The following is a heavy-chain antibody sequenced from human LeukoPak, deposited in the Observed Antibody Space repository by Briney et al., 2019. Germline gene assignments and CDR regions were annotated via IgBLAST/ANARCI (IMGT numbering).Heavy chain of an antibody. CDR1: GGSISSYC. CDR3: AREDHRSGLYSFGS. CDR2: IYTSGST. V-gene: IGHV4-4*07. D-gene: IGHD6-19*01. J-gene: IGHJ5*02. Sequence: PSETLSLTCTVSGGSISSYCWSWIRQPAGKGLEWIGRIYTSGSTNYNPSLKSRVTMSVDTSKNQFSLKLSSVTAADTAVYYFAREDHRSGLYSFGSWGPGNPVTVSS.